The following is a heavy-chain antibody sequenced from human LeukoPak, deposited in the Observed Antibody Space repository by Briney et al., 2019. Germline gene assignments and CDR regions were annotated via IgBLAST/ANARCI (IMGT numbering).Heavy chain of an antibody. CDR2: ISGSGGSS. Sequence: GGSLRLSCAASGFTFSSYAMSWVRQAPGKGLEWVSSISGSGGSSYYADSVKGRFAISRDNSKNTLYLQMSSLRAEDTAVYYCAKDKPWEQQLKYWGQGTLVSVSS. D-gene: IGHD6-13*01. CDR1: GFTFSSYA. V-gene: IGHV3-23*01. J-gene: IGHJ4*02. CDR3: AKDKPWEQQLKY.